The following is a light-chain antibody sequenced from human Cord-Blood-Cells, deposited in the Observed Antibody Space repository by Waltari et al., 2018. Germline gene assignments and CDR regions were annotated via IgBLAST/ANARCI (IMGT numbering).Light chain of an antibody. CDR3: QQYGSSPWT. CDR1: QSVSTSY. CDR2: GAS. V-gene: IGKV3-20*01. Sequence: DIVLTQSPGTLSLSPGERATLSCRASQSVSTSYLAWYQQKPGQAPRLLIYGASSRATGIPDRFSGSGSGTDFTLTISRLEPEDVAVYYCQQYGSSPWTFGQGTNMEIK. J-gene: IGKJ1*01.